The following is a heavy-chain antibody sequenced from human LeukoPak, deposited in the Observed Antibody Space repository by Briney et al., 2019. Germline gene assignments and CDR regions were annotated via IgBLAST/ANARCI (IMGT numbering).Heavy chain of an antibody. V-gene: IGHV1-2*02. J-gene: IGHJ1*01. Sequence: GASVKVSCKASGYTFTSYGISWVRQAPGQGLEWMGWINPNSGGTNYAQKFQGRVTMTRDTSISTAYMELSRLRSDDTAVCYCARSTRITMIVVVMHFQHWGQGTLVTVSS. CDR1: GYTFTSYG. CDR2: INPNSGGT. D-gene: IGHD3-22*01. CDR3: ARSTRITMIVVVMHFQH.